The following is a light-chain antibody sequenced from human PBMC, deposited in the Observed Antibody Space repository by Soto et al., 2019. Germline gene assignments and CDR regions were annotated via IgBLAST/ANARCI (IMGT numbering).Light chain of an antibody. CDR1: QSVSGSF. V-gene: IGKV3-20*01. CDR2: GAS. Sequence: EIVLTQSPGTLSLSPGERATLSCRASQSVSGSFLAWYQQKPGQAPRLLIYGASSRATGIPDRFSGSGSGTDFTLTISSLQPDDFATYYCQQYNSYPWTFGQGTKVDI. CDR3: QQYNSYPWT. J-gene: IGKJ1*01.